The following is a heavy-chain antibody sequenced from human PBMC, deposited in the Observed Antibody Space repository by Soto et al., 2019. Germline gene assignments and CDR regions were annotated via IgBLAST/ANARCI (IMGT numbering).Heavy chain of an antibody. Sequence: PGWSLRLSCASSGFSFISHSFNWVRQAPGQGLEWVAYISSRSSLILYADSVRGRFVISRDNALNSLYLQMNSPRDEDTAMYYCVRERGEYDSGWYIDRWGQGTPVTVSS. V-gene: IGHV3-21*06. J-gene: IGHJ4*02. CDR2: ISSRSSLI. D-gene: IGHD6-19*01. CDR1: GFSFISHS. CDR3: VRERGEYDSGWYIDR.